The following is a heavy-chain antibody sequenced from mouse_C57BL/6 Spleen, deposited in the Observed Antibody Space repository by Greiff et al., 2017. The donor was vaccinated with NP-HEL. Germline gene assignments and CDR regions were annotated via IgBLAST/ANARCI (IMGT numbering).Heavy chain of an antibody. V-gene: IGHV1-26*01. CDR2: INPNNGGT. J-gene: IGHJ2*01. D-gene: IGHD1-1*01. CDR3: ARNDYYGSTLDY. Sequence: EVQLQQSGPELVKPGASVKISCKASGYTFTDYYMNWVKQSHGKSLEWIGDINPNNGGTSYNQKFKGKATLTVDKSSSTAYMELRSLTSEDSAVYYCARNDYYGSTLDYWGQGTTLTVSS. CDR1: GYTFTDYY.